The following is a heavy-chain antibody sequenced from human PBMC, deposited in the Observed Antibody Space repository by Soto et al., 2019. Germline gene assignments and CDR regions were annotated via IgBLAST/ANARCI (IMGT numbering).Heavy chain of an antibody. CDR2: INPNSGGT. J-gene: IGHJ5*02. V-gene: IGHV1-2*04. D-gene: IGHD5-12*01. CDR3: ARDYAAGYSGYENWFDP. CDR1: GYTFTGYY. Sequence: ASVKVSCKASGYTFTGYYMHWVRPAPGQGLEWMVWINPNSGGTNYAQKFQGWVTMTRDTSISTAYMELSSLRSDDTAVYYCARDYAAGYSGYENWFDPWGQGTLVTVS.